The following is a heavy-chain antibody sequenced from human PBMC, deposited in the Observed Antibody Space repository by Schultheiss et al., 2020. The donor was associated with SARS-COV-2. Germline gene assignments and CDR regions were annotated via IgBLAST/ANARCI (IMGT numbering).Heavy chain of an antibody. V-gene: IGHV3-48*03. CDR3: ARGDYYDSSGYYIDAFDI. Sequence: GGSLRLSCAASGFTFSSYEMNWVRQAPGKGLEWVSYISSSGSTIYYADSVKGRFTISRDNAKNSLYLQMNSLRAEDTAVYYCARGDYYDSSGYYIDAFDIWGQGTMVTVSS. J-gene: IGHJ3*02. D-gene: IGHD3-22*01. CDR2: ISSSGSTI. CDR1: GFTFSSYE.